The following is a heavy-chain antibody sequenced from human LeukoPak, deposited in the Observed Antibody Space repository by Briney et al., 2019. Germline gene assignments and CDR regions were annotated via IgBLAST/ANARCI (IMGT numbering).Heavy chain of an antibody. CDR2: INPNSGDT. Sequence: GASVKVSCKASGYTLTGYYMHWVRQAPGQGLEWMGCINPNSGDTKYAQKFQGRVTMTRDTSISTAYMELSRLRSDDTAVYYCATEVTDWGQGTLVTVSS. J-gene: IGHJ4*02. D-gene: IGHD5-18*01. CDR1: GYTLTGYY. V-gene: IGHV1-2*02. CDR3: ATEVTD.